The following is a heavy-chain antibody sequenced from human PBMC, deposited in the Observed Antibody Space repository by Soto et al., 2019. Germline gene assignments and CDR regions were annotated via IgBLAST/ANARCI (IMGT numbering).Heavy chain of an antibody. Sequence: SDSLGVTWRCSGGSMSSYYWSWIRQPAGKGLGGIGRICTSGSTTYTPPLKSRVTMSVDTSKNQSSLKLSSVTAADTAVYYCARGDLSGSGYYVGWFDPWGQGPLVTGS. D-gene: IGHD3-3*01. V-gene: IGHV4-4*07. CDR3: ARGDLSGSGYYVGWFDP. J-gene: IGHJ5*02. CDR2: ICTSGST. CDR1: GGSMSSYY.